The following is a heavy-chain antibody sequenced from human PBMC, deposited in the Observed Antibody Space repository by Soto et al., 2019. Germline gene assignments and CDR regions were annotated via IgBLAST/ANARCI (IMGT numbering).Heavy chain of an antibody. D-gene: IGHD2-15*01. CDR3: ARVAPFCSGATCYIDS. Sequence: ASVKVSCKASGYTFTSYYMHWVRQAPGQGLEWMGIINPSGGSTSYAQKFQGRVTMTRDTSTSTVYMELSSLRSEDTAVYYCARVAPFCSGATCYIDSWGQGTVLTVSS. J-gene: IGHJ4*03. CDR1: GYTFTSYY. V-gene: IGHV1-46*03. CDR2: INPSGGST.